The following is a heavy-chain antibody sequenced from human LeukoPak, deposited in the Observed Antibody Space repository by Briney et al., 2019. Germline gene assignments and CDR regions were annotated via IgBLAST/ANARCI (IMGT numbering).Heavy chain of an antibody. J-gene: IGHJ3*02. CDR1: GFTFSSYA. D-gene: IGHD4-17*01. Sequence: GGSLRLSCAASGFTFSSYAMNWVRQAPGKGLEWVSVISGSGSSTYYADSVKGRFTISRDKSKNTLYLQMNSLRAEDTAVYYCXXXXXXGDYAGGDGFDIWGQGTMVTVSS. CDR3: XXXXXXGDYAGGDGFDI. CDR2: ISGSGSST. V-gene: IGHV3-23*01.